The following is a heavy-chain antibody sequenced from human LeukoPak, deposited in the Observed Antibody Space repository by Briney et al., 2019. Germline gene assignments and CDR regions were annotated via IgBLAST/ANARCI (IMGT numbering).Heavy chain of an antibody. CDR1: GFTFSNAW. CDR2: IKSKTDGGTT. Sequence: GGSLRLSCAASGFTFSNAWMSWVRQAPGKGLEWVGRIKSKTDGGTTDYAVPVKGRFTISRDDSKNTLYLQMNSLKTEDTAVYYCTTGTVPAAIPFDYWGQGTLVTVSS. CDR3: TTGTVPAAIPFDY. D-gene: IGHD2-2*02. J-gene: IGHJ4*02. V-gene: IGHV3-15*01.